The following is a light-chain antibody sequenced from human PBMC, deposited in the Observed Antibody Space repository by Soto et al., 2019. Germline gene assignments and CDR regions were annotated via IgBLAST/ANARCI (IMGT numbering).Light chain of an antibody. J-gene: IGKJ1*01. CDR3: HQYNNFWT. Sequence: EILMTQSPSTLAVSPGERVTLSCRASQSVSSRLAWYHQKPGQSPRLLIYGASTRATGIPARLSGSGSGTEFTLTISSPQSEDFGLYYCHQYNNFWTFGQGTKGDIK. CDR2: GAS. CDR1: QSVSSR. V-gene: IGKV3-15*01.